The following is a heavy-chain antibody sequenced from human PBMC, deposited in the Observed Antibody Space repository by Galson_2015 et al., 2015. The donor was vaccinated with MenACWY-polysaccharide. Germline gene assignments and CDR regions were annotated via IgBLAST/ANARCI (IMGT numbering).Heavy chain of an antibody. CDR3: ARGHYGMDV. CDR2: IKKDGSEK. J-gene: IGHJ6*02. Sequence: SLRLSCAVSGFTFKNYWMSWVCQAPGKGLEWVANIKKDGSEKHCVDFVKGRFTISRDNGRSSLYLQMNGLRAEDTAVYYCARGHYGMDVWGQGTTVIVS. V-gene: IGHV3-7*01. CDR1: GFTFKNYW.